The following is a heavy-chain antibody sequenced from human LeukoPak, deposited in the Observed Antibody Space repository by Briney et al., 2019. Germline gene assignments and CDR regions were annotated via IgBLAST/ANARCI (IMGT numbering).Heavy chain of an antibody. V-gene: IGHV4-39*01. D-gene: IGHD6-13*01. Sequence: PSETLSLTCTVSGGSISSSSYYWGWIRQPPGKGLEWIGSIYYSGSTYYNPSLKSRVTISVDTSKNQFSLKLSSVTAADTAVYYCLQQLGHYYYMDVWGKGTTVTVSS. CDR1: GGSISSSSYY. J-gene: IGHJ6*03. CDR2: IYYSGST. CDR3: LQQLGHYYYMDV.